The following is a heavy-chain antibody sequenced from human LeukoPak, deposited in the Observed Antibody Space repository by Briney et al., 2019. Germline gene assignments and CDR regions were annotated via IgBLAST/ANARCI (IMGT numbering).Heavy chain of an antibody. D-gene: IGHD4-23*01. CDR3: ARTEGTVAYDS. Sequence: GGSLRLSCAASGFTFSSYWMHWVRQAPGEGLVWVSRINIDGSGTIYADSVRGRFTISRDNAKNTLYLQVNSLRAEDTAVYYCARTEGTVAYDSWGQGTLVTVSS. J-gene: IGHJ5*01. CDR1: GFTFSSYW. CDR2: INIDGSGT. V-gene: IGHV3-74*01.